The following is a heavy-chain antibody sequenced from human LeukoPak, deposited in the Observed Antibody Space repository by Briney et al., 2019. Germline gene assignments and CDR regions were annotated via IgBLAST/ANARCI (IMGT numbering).Heavy chain of an antibody. J-gene: IGHJ3*02. V-gene: IGHV4-34*01. CDR1: GGSFSGYY. Sequence: SETLSLTCAVYGGSFSGYYWSWIRQPPGKGLEGIGEINHMGSTNYTPSLKGRVTISVATSKNQFSLKLRSVTAADTAVYYCARIKTAAYYDSSGYYGRSHAFDIWGQGTMVTVSS. CDR2: INHMGST. CDR3: ARIKTAAYYDSSGYYGRSHAFDI. D-gene: IGHD3-22*01.